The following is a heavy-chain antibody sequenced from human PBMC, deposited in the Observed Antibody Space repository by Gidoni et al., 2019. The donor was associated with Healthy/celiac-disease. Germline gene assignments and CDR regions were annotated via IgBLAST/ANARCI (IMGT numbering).Heavy chain of an antibody. Sequence: QVQLVQSGAEVKKPGPSVKVPCKASGGTFSSYAIRWLRQAPGPGLMWMERIIPSLGIANYAQKFQGRVTITADKSTSTAYMELSSLRSEDTAVYYCARKTYRGGSYPDYWGQGTLVTVSS. CDR3: ARKTYRGGSYPDY. D-gene: IGHD1-26*01. J-gene: IGHJ4*02. CDR1: GGTFSSYA. CDR2: IIPSLGIA. V-gene: IGHV1-69*04.